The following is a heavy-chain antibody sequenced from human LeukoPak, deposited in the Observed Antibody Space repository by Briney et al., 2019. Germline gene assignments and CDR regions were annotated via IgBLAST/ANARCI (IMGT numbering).Heavy chain of an antibody. Sequence: ASETLSLTCTVSGGSISSSSYYWGWIRQPPGKGLEWIGSIYYSGSTYYNPSLKSRVTISLDTSKNQFSLKLSSVTAADTAVYYCARLVVITRYFDYWGQGTLVTVSS. CDR1: GGSISSSSYY. V-gene: IGHV4-39*01. CDR2: IYYSGST. D-gene: IGHD3-22*01. J-gene: IGHJ4*02. CDR3: ARLVVITRYFDY.